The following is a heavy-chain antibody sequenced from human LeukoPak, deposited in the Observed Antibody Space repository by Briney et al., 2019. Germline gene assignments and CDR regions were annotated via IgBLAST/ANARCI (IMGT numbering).Heavy chain of an antibody. V-gene: IGHV4-61*01. CDR2: IYYSGST. CDR3: ARESSRSSGSIDY. CDR1: GGSISSSSYY. D-gene: IGHD6-19*01. J-gene: IGHJ4*02. Sequence: SETLSLTCTVSGGSISSSSYYWGWIRQPPGKGLEWIGYIYYSGSTNYNPSLKSRVTISVDTSKNQFSLKLSSVTAADTAVYYCARESSRSSGSIDYWGQGTLVTVSS.